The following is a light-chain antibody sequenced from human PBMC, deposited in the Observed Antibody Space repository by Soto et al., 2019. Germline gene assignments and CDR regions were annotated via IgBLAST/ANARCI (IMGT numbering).Light chain of an antibody. CDR3: SSYTTSSTPYV. J-gene: IGLJ1*01. Sequence: ALTQPASVSWSPGQSITISCTGTSSDVGGYNYVSWYQQHPGKAPKLMIYEVSTRPSGVSNRFSGSKSGNTASLTISGLQAEDEADYYCSSYTTSSTPYVFGIGTKVTVL. CDR1: SSDVGGYNY. V-gene: IGLV2-14*01. CDR2: EVS.